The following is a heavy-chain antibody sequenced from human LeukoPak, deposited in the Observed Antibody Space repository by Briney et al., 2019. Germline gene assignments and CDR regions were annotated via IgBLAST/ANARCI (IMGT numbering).Heavy chain of an antibody. V-gene: IGHV3-66*01. D-gene: IGHD3-9*01. Sequence: GGSLRLSCAASGFTVRNNYMSWVRQAPGKGLEWVPVIYSGGITYYADSVKGRLTISRDNSKNMLYLQMNSLRAEDTAVYYCARASLYYDVLTGYYPEYYFDYWGQGTLVTVSS. J-gene: IGHJ4*02. CDR3: ARASLYYDVLTGYYPEYYFDY. CDR2: IYSGGIT. CDR1: GFTVRNNY.